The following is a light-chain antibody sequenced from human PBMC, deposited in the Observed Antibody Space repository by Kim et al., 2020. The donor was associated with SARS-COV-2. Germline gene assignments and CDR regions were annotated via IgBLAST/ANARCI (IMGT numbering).Light chain of an antibody. J-gene: IGLJ3*02. CDR2: EVS. V-gene: IGLV2-8*01. CDR1: SSDIGDYKY. Sequence: QSALTQPPSASGSPGQSVTISCTGTSSDIGDYKYVSWYQQHPGKAPKLMIYEVSKWPSGVPDRFSGSKSGNTASLTVSGLQAEDEADYYCSSYAGSHNWVFGGGTKLTVL. CDR3: SSYAGSHNWV.